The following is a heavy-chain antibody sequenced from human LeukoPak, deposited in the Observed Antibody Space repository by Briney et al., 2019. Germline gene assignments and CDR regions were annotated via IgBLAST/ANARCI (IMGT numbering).Heavy chain of an antibody. V-gene: IGHV3-30-3*01. CDR1: GFTFSHYA. Sequence: QSGGSLRLSCVASGFTFSHYAMHWVRQAPGKGLEWVAGTSYHGTKKYYADSVKGRFTISRDSSKNTVYLQMDSLTAEDRAVYYCARDRQDCSRLSCNYYYYGMDVWGQGTTVTVSS. CDR2: TSYHGTKK. D-gene: IGHD2-15*01. J-gene: IGHJ6*02. CDR3: ARDRQDCSRLSCNYYYYGMDV.